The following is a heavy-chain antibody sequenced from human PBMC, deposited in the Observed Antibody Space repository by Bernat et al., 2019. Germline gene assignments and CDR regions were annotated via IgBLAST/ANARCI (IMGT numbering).Heavy chain of an antibody. CDR1: GGTFSSYA. Sequence: QVQLVQSGAEVKKPGSSVKVSCKASGGTFSSYAISWVRQAPGQGLEWMGWMNPNSGNTGYAQKFQGRVTMTRNTSISTAYMELSSLRSEDTAVYYCARGPEYSGYDLDYWGQGTLVTVSS. V-gene: IGHV1-8*02. CDR2: MNPNSGNT. CDR3: ARGPEYSGYDLDY. J-gene: IGHJ4*02. D-gene: IGHD5-12*01.